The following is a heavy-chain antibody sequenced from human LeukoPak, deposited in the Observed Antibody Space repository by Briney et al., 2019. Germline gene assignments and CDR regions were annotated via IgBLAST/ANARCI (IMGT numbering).Heavy chain of an antibody. D-gene: IGHD6-13*01. CDR2: INAGNGNT. J-gene: IGHJ3*02. Sequence: GASVKVSCKASGYTFTSYAMHWVRQAPGQRLEWMGWINAGNGNTKYSQKFQGRVTITRDTSASTAYMELSSLRSEDTAVYYCARDDSSSWTSFDIWGQGTMVTVSS. V-gene: IGHV1-3*01. CDR1: GYTFTSYA. CDR3: ARDDSSSWTSFDI.